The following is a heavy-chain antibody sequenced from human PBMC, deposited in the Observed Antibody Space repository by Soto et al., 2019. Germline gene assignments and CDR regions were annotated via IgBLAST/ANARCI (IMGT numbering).Heavy chain of an antibody. CDR2: IYWDDDK. CDR3: AHRRMEVRGGGDYFDY. CDR1: GFSLSTSGVG. V-gene: IGHV2-5*02. J-gene: IGHJ4*02. D-gene: IGHD3-10*01. Sequence: QITLKESGPTLVKPTQTLTLTCTFSGFSLSTSGVGVGWIRQPPGKALEWLALIYWDDDKRYSPSLKSRLTITKDTSKNQVVLTMTHMDPVDTATYYCAHRRMEVRGGGDYFDYWGQGTLVTVSS.